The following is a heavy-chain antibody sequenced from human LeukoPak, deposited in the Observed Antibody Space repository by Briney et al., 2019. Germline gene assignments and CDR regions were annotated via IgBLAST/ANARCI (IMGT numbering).Heavy chain of an antibody. CDR1: GFTFSSYG. J-gene: IGHJ4*02. Sequence: GGSLRLSCAASGFTFSSYGMSWVRQAPGKGLEWVSAISGSGGTTYYADSVKGRFTISRDNSMNTLYLQMNSLRAEDTAVYSCAKDRLGALLYFDSWGQGTLVTVSS. V-gene: IGHV3-23*01. D-gene: IGHD1-26*01. CDR3: AKDRLGALLYFDS. CDR2: ISGSGGTT.